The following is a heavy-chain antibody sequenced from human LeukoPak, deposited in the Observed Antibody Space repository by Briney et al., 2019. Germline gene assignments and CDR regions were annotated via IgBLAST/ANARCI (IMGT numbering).Heavy chain of an antibody. Sequence: GGSLRLSCAASGFTFSSFAMSWVRQAPGKGLEWVSNIKQDGSEKYYVDSVKGRFTISRDNAKNSLYLQMNSLRAEDTAVYYCARDGSYYYDSSGYNYFDYWGQGTLVTVSS. V-gene: IGHV3-7*01. D-gene: IGHD3-22*01. CDR2: IKQDGSEK. CDR3: ARDGSYYYDSSGYNYFDY. CDR1: GFTFSSFA. J-gene: IGHJ4*02.